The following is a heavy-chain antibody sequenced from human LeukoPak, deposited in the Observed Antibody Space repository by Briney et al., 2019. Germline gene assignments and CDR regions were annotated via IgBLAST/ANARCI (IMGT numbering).Heavy chain of an antibody. V-gene: IGHV3-30*02. CDR2: IRYDGSNK. D-gene: IGHD3-22*01. CDR3: AKVSSYYDSSGYPQY. Sequence: GGSLRLSCAASGFTFSSYGMHWVRQAPGKGLGWGAFIRYDGSNKYYADSVKGRFTISRDNSKNTLYLQMNSLRAEDTAVYYCAKVSSYYDSSGYPQYWGQGTLVTVSS. CDR1: GFTFSSYG. J-gene: IGHJ4*02.